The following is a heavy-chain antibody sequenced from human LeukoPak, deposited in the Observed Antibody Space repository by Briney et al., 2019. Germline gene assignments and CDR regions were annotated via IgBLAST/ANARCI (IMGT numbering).Heavy chain of an antibody. Sequence: GRSLRLSCSASGFIFNMFGMHWFRQAPGKGLEWVALISKDGATYYTDSVKGRFTISRDTSTNTVNLQMDSLTSEDTAVYFCARDDSGWITGKILYWGQGTLVSVSS. D-gene: IGHD6-19*01. CDR3: ARDDSGWITGKILY. J-gene: IGHJ4*02. V-gene: IGHV3-30-3*01. CDR2: ISKDGAT. CDR1: GFIFNMFG.